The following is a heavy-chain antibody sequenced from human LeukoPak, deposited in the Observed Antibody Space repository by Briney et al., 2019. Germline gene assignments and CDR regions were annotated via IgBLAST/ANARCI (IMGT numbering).Heavy chain of an antibody. CDR2: IFYSGSS. CDR3: ARDRDVLRFLEGFDY. J-gene: IGHJ4*02. D-gene: IGHD3-3*01. Sequence: SETLSLTCTVSGGPISSSTYYWAWIRQPPGKGLEWIGSIFYSGSSSYHPSLKSRVSISVDTSKNQFSLKLSSVTAADTAVYYCARDRDVLRFLEGFDYWGQGTLVTVSS. V-gene: IGHV4-39*02. CDR1: GGPISSSTYY.